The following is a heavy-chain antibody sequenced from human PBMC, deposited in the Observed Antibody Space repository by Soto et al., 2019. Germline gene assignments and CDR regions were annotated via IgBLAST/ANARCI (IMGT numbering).Heavy chain of an antibody. Sequence: EVQLVESGGGLVKPGGSLRLSCAASGFSFTDYSMNWVRHAPGKWLEWVSSISCSSSYISYADSLKGRFTLSRDNGERSLFLQMNSLGAEDTAVYYCARDGAYCSGTGCSDYYQYMDVWGKGTTVTVSS. D-gene: IGHD2-15*01. CDR2: ISCSSSYI. CDR1: GFSFTDYS. CDR3: ARDGAYCSGTGCSDYYQYMDV. J-gene: IGHJ6*03. V-gene: IGHV3-21*01.